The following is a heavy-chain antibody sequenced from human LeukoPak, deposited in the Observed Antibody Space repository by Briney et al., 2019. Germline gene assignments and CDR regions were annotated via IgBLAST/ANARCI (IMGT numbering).Heavy chain of an antibody. CDR2: ISAYNGNT. CDR1: GYTFTSYG. Sequence: ASVKVSCKASGYTFTSYGISWVRQAPGQGLEWMGWISAYNGNTNYAQKLQGRVTMTTDTSTSTAYMELRNLRSDDTAVYYCARDTNPTDYGGKDYWGQGTLVTVSS. CDR3: ARDTNPTDYGGKDY. V-gene: IGHV1-18*01. D-gene: IGHD4-23*01. J-gene: IGHJ4*02.